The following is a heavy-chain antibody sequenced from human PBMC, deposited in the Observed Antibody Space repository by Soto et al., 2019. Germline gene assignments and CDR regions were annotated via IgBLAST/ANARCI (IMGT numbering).Heavy chain of an antibody. CDR2: ISGSDGRT. D-gene: IGHD6-13*01. CDR3: AKDRERDAWYEDY. J-gene: IGHJ4*02. Sequence: EVQLVESGGGLVQPGGSLRLSCVASGFSFSNYAMTWVRQAPGKGLEWVSVISGSDGRTYYADSVKGRFTISRDNSKNTLYLQMNSLRAEDTAVYYCAKDRERDAWYEDYWGQGTLVTVSS. CDR1: GFSFSNYA. V-gene: IGHV3-23*04.